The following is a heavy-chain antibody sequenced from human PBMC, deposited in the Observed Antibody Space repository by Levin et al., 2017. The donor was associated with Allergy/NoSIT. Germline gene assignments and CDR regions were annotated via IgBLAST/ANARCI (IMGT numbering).Heavy chain of an antibody. J-gene: IGHJ3*02. Sequence: GESLKISCKTSGYSFTNYGISWVRQAPGQGLEWMGWISTNNGNTNYAQKLQGRVTMTTDTSTSTAYMEVRSLRSDDTAVYYCARQTRLNKRGYSGYDAFDIWGQGTMVTVSS. D-gene: IGHD5-12*01. V-gene: IGHV1-18*01. CDR1: GYSFTNYG. CDR2: ISTNNGNT. CDR3: ARQTRLNKRGYSGYDAFDI.